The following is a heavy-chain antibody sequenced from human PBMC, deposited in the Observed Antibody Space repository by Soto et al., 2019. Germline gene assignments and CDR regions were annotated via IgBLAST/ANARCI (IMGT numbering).Heavy chain of an antibody. CDR3: ASSSSGYYGY. J-gene: IGHJ4*02. D-gene: IGHD3-22*01. CDR2: ISSSSSTI. CDR1: GFTFSSYS. V-gene: IGHV3-48*02. Sequence: EVQLVESGGGLVQPGGSLRLACAASGFTFSSYSMNCVRQAPGKGLEWVSYISSSSSTIYYADSVKGRFTISRDNAKNSLYLQMSSLRDEDTAVYYCASSSSGYYGYWGQGTLVTVSS.